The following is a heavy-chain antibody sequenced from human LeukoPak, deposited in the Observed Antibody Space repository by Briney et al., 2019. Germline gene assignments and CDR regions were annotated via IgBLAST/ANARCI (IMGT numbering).Heavy chain of an antibody. D-gene: IGHD3-10*01. CDR3: ARDFGSPAVYYMDV. CDR2: ISDDGGDT. Sequence: PGGSLRLSCAASGFTFSSYAMSWVRQAPGKGLEWVAVISDDGGDTHNADSVKGRLTISRDNSKNTLFLQMNSLRVEDTAVYYCARDFGSPAVYYMDVWGKGTTVTVSS. V-gene: IGHV3-30*04. CDR1: GFTFSSYA. J-gene: IGHJ6*03.